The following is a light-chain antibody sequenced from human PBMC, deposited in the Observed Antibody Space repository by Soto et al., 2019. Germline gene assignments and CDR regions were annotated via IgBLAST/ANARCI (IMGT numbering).Light chain of an antibody. CDR3: QQRSSWPRT. CDR1: QSVSNF. CDR2: EAL. Sequence: EVVLTQSPATLPLSPGERATLSCRVSQSVSNFLAWYPQKPGQSPRLLMYEALNRPAGIPARFSGSGSWTDFTLTIRSIEPEELGVYDCQQRSSWPRTFGGGNKVESK. V-gene: IGKV3-11*01. J-gene: IGKJ4*01.